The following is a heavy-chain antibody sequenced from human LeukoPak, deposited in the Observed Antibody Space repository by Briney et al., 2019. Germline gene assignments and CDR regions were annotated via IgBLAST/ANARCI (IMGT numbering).Heavy chain of an antibody. CDR3: AKPRDYYGPFAY. CDR2: ISGNGGTT. J-gene: IGHJ4*02. D-gene: IGHD3-10*01. CDR1: GFTFSSYA. Sequence: GGSLRLSCTASGFTFSSYAMSWVRQAPGKGLEWVSAISGNGGTTYYADSVKGRFTISRDNSKNTLYLQMNSLRAEDTAVYYCAKPRDYYGPFAYWGQGTLVTVSS. V-gene: IGHV3-23*01.